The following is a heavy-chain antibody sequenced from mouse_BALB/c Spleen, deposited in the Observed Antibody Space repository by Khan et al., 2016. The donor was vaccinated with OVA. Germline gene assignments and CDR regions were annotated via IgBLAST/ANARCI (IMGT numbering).Heavy chain of an antibody. J-gene: IGHJ3*01. D-gene: IGHD2-14*01. Sequence: VQLKQSGPDLVKPGASVKISCKASGYSFTAYYMHWVKESHGKTLECIGRVNPSNGDTTYNQKFRGKAILTVDKSSSTAYMELRSLTSEDSAVYYCVGGYEIFTYWGQGTLVTFSA. CDR3: VGGYEIFTY. CDR2: VNPSNGDT. V-gene: IGHV1-18*01. CDR1: GYSFTAYY.